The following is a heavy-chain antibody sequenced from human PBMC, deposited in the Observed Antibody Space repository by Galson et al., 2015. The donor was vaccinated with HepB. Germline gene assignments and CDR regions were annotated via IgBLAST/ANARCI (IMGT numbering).Heavy chain of an antibody. CDR1: GFTFTSSA. CDR2: IVVGSGNT. D-gene: IGHD5-18*01. Sequence: SVKVSCKASGFTFTSSAVQWVRQARGQRLEWIGWIVVGSGNTNYAQKFQERVTITRDMSTSTAYMELSSLRSEDTAVYYCAAGGIQLWFGLDYYYGMDVWGQGTTVTVSS. CDR3: AAGGIQLWFGLDYYYGMDV. J-gene: IGHJ6*02. V-gene: IGHV1-58*01.